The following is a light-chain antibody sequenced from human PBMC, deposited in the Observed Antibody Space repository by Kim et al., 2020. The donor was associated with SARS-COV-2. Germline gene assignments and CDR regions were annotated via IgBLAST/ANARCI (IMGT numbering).Light chain of an antibody. CDR3: QLYDTSVT. V-gene: IGKV3-20*01. J-gene: IGKJ4*01. CDR1: QSISGSQ. Sequence: DIVLTQSPGTLSRSPGQSATLSCRASQSISGSQLAWYRQKRGQSPRLLIYGAYNRADGIPDRFSGSGSGTDFTLSISRLEPEDFAVFYCQLYDTSVTFGGGTKVDIK. CDR2: GAY.